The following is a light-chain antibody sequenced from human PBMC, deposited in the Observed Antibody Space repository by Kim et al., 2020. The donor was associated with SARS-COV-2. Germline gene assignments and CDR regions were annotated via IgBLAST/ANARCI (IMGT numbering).Light chain of an antibody. CDR2: DVT. Sequence: QSALTQPASVSGSPGQSITISCTGTSGDIGGYNFVSWYQQHPGEVPRLMIYDVTKRPSGVSNRFSGSKSGNTASLTISGLQAEDEADYYCSSYTYRSTLVFGTGTKVTVL. CDR1: SGDIGGYNF. V-gene: IGLV2-14*01. CDR3: SSYTYRSTLV. J-gene: IGLJ1*01.